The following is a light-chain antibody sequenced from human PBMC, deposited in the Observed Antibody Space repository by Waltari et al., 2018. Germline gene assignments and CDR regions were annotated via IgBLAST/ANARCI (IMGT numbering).Light chain of an antibody. V-gene: IGKV1-39*01. J-gene: IGKJ2*01. CDR3: QQTYSAPYT. CDR2: ASS. Sequence: DIQMTQSPSSLSASVGDRITITCQASHNINDHLNWYQQKPGEAPTVLIHASSRLQSGVPSRFSAAGSGTAFTLTISNPQPEDFATYSCQQTYSAPYTFGRGTRVDI. CDR1: HNINDH.